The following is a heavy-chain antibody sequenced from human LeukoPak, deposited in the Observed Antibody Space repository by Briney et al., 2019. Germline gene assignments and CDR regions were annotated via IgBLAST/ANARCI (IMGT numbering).Heavy chain of an antibody. CDR2: MNPNSGNT. CDR1: GYTFTSYY. CDR3: ARGIPLGYCSSTSCSHGDY. D-gene: IGHD2-2*01. V-gene: IGHV1-8*02. J-gene: IGHJ4*02. Sequence: GASVKVSCKASGYTFTSYYMHWVRQAPGQGLEWMGWMNPNSGNTGYAQKFQDRVTMTRDTSTSTVYMELSSLRSEDTAVYYCARGIPLGYCSSTSCSHGDYWGQGTLVTVSS.